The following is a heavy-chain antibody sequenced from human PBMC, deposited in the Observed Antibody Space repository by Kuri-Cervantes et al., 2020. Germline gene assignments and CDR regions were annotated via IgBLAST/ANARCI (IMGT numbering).Heavy chain of an antibody. D-gene: IGHD1-1*01. V-gene: IGHV3-23*01. CDR1: GFTFSSYA. J-gene: IGHJ6*02. CDR3: ARDLEDYYYGMDV. Sequence: GESLKISCAASGFTFSSYAMSWVRQAPGKGLEWVSAISGSGGSTYHADSVKGRFTISRDNSKNTLYLQMNSLRAEDTAVYYCARDLEDYYYGMDVWGQGTTVTVSS. CDR2: ISGSGGST.